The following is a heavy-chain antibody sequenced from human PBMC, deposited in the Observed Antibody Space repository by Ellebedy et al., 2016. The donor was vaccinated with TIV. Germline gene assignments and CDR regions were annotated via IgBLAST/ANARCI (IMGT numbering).Heavy chain of an antibody. CDR2: IIPILGIA. V-gene: IGHV1-69*04. J-gene: IGHJ4*02. CDR3: ARGRYYGSGNSIDYFDY. Sequence: SVKVSXXASGGTFSSYAISWVRQAPGQGLEWMGRIIPILGIANYAQKFQGRVTITADKSTSTAYMELSSLRSEDTAVYYCARGRYYGSGNSIDYFDYWGQGTLVTVSS. D-gene: IGHD3-10*01. CDR1: GGTFSSYA.